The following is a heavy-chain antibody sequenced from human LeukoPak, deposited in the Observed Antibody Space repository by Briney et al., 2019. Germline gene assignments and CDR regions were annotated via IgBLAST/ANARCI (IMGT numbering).Heavy chain of an antibody. V-gene: IGHV3-30*02. Sequence: GGSLRLSCAASGFTFSSYGMHWVRQAPGKGLEWVAFIRYDGSNKYYADSVKGRFTIPRDNSKNTLYLQMNSLRAEDTAVYYCARYSPYYYYGMDVWGQGTTVTVSS. J-gene: IGHJ6*02. CDR1: GFTFSSYG. D-gene: IGHD2-15*01. CDR2: IRYDGSNK. CDR3: ARYSPYYYYGMDV.